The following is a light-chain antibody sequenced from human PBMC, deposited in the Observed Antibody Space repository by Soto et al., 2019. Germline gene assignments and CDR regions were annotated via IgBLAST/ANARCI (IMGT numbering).Light chain of an antibody. CDR1: QSVNAN. J-gene: IGKJ1*01. V-gene: IGKV3-15*01. CDR3: QHYNTWLWT. Sequence: EVVMTQSPATLSVSPGERATLSCRASQSVNANLAWYQQKPGQAPRLLIHGASNRATGIPARFSGSGFGTKFILTISRLQAEDFAVYYCQHYNTWLWTVGQGTKVEI. CDR2: GAS.